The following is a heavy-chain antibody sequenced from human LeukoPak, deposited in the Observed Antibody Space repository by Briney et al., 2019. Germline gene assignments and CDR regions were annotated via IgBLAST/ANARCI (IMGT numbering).Heavy chain of an antibody. D-gene: IGHD2-15*01. CDR3: ARDERTVAAMEY. V-gene: IGHV3-7*01. CDR1: GFTFSSYW. J-gene: IGHJ4*02. Sequence: GSLRLSCAASGFTFSSYWMSWVRQAPGEGLEWVANIKLDGSEKYYVDSVKGRFTISRDNAKNSLYLQMNSLRAEDTAVYYCARDERTVAAMEYWGQGTLVTVSS. CDR2: IKLDGSEK.